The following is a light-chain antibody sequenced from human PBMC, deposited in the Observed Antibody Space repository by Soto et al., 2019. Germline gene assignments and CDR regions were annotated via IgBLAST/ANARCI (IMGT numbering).Light chain of an antibody. CDR3: QQLRSYPSN. V-gene: IGKV1-9*01. Sequence: IQLTQSPSSLSASVGDRVTITCRASQDISSSLGWYQQKPGKAPKLLIYAASILQSGVPSRFSGSGFGTDFTLTISSMQDEDFASYFCQQLRSYPSNFGGGTKVESK. J-gene: IGKJ4*01. CDR2: AAS. CDR1: QDISSS.